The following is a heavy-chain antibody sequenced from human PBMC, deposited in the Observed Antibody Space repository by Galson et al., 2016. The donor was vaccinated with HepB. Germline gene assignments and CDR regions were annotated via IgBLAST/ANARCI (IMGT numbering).Heavy chain of an antibody. Sequence: SLRLSCAASGFTFSDHNMDWVRQAPGKGLEWVGRSGSQANSYTTHYAASVKGRFTISRDFLKNSVSLQMSSLKTEDTAVYYCTSTPRNYGSGTFFDYWGRGTLVTVSS. J-gene: IGHJ4*02. CDR3: TSTPRNYGSGTFFDY. V-gene: IGHV3-72*01. CDR2: SGSQANSYTT. CDR1: GFTFSDHN. D-gene: IGHD3-10*01.